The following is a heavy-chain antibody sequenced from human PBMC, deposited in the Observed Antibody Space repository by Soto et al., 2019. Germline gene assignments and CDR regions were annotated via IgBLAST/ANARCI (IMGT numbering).Heavy chain of an antibody. CDR1: GFTFSSYA. CDR2: ISYDGSNK. CDR3: AGALGTGSFDY. Sequence: QVQLVESGGGVVQPGRSLRLSCAASGFTFSSYAMHWVRQAPGKGLEWVAVISYDGSNKYYADSVKGGFTISRDNSKHTLYLQINSLSAEDTAVYYGAGALGTGSFDYRGQGTLFTVSS. J-gene: IGHJ4*02. D-gene: IGHD7-27*01. V-gene: IGHV3-30-3*01.